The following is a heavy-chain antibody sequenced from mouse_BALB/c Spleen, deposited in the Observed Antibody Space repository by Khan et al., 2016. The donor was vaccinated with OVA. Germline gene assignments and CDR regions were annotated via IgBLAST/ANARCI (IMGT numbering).Heavy chain of an antibody. J-gene: IGHJ4*01. CDR3: ARQDMDGSRYYYAMDY. CDR2: ISSGGSYT. V-gene: IGHV5-6*01. CDR1: GFTFSSYG. Sequence: EVELVESGGDLVKPGGSLKLSCAASGFTFSSYGMSWVRQTPDKRLEWVAIISSGGSYTYYPDSVKGRFTISRDNAKNTLYLQMSSLKSEDTAKYYYARQDMDGSRYYYAMDYWGQGTSVTVSS. D-gene: IGHD1-1*02.